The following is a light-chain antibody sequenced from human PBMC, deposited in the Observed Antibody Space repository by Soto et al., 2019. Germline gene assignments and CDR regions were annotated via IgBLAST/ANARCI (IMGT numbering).Light chain of an antibody. J-gene: IGKJ1*01. CDR2: DTS. Sequence: EIVVTQSPATLSVSPGERVTLSCRASQSVSSSLAWYQQRPGQAPRPLIYDTSTRAAGIAARFSGSGSGTEFTLTISSLQSEDFAVYYCQQYVHWPPGTVGQGTKVDIK. CDR3: QQYVHWPPGT. V-gene: IGKV3-15*01. CDR1: QSVSSS.